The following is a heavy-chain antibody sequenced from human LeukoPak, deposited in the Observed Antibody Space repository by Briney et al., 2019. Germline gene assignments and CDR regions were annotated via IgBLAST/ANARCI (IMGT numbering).Heavy chain of an antibody. Sequence: PSETLSLTCAVYGGSFSGYYWSWIRQPPGKGLEWIGEINHSGSTNYNPSLKSRVTISVDTSKNQFSLKLSSVAAADTAVYYCARRSGSSSEVDYWGQGTLVTVSS. D-gene: IGHD3-10*01. CDR3: ARRSGSSSEVDY. J-gene: IGHJ4*02. CDR1: GGSFSGYY. V-gene: IGHV4-34*01. CDR2: INHSGST.